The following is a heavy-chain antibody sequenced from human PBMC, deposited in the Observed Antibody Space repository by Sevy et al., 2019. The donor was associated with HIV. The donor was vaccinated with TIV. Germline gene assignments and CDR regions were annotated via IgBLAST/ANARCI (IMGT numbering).Heavy chain of an antibody. D-gene: IGHD1-26*01. J-gene: IGHJ6*02. Sequence: ASVKVSCKVSGYTLTELSMHWVRQAPGKGLEWMGGFDPEDGETIYAQTFQGRVTMTEDTSTDTAYMELSSLRSEDTAVYYCATSRSSGSYYYYYGMDVWGQGTTVTVSS. CDR2: FDPEDGET. CDR3: ATSRSSGSYYYYYGMDV. V-gene: IGHV1-24*01. CDR1: GYTLTELS.